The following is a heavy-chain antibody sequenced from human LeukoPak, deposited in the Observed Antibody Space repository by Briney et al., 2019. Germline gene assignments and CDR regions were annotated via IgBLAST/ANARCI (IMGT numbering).Heavy chain of an antibody. CDR2: ISYNGSSK. CDR1: GFTFSNYA. CDR3: ASGYCTNDVCYTGGFDY. V-gene: IGHV3-30-3*01. D-gene: IGHD2-8*01. Sequence: PGGSLRLSCAASGFTFSNYAMHWVRQAPGKGLEWVAVISYNGSSKYYADSVKGRFTISRDNSKNTVYLQMNSLRAKDSAVYYCASGYCTNDVCYTGGFDYWGQGTLVTVSS. J-gene: IGHJ4*02.